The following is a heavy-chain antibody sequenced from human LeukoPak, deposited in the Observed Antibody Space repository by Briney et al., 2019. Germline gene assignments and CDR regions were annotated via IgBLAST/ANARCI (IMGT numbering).Heavy chain of an antibody. D-gene: IGHD1-26*01. J-gene: IGHJ4*02. CDR3: ATDLHNSLGATYLDY. CDR1: GFTFSSYA. Sequence: GGSLRLSCAASGFTFSSYAMTWVRLAPGKGLEWVSTIINSGATTYDADSMKGRFTTSRDNSKNRLYLQMNSLRAEDTAVYYCATDLHNSLGATYLDYWGQGTLVTVSS. V-gene: IGHV3-23*01. CDR2: IINSGATT.